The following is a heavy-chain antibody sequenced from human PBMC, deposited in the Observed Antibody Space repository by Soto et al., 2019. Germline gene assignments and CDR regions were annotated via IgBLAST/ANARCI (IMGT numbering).Heavy chain of an antibody. CDR1: GFTFSSYW. Sequence: GGSLRLSCAASGFTFSSYWMHWVRQAPGKGLVWVSRINSDGSSTSYADSVKGRFTISRDNAKNTLYLQMNSLRAEDTAVYYCAKGTSDDWILYYYYYYYMDVWGKGTTVTVSS. CDR2: INSDGSST. J-gene: IGHJ6*03. D-gene: IGHD3-9*01. CDR3: AKGTSDDWILYYYYYYYMDV. V-gene: IGHV3-74*01.